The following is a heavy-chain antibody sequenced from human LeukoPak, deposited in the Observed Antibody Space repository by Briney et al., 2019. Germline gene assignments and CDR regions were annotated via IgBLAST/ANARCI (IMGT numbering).Heavy chain of an antibody. CDR1: GFTVSSNY. CDR3: ARDPRSYCGGDCPLGY. Sequence: PGGSLRLSCAASGFTVSSNYMSWVRQAPGKGLEWVSVIYSGGSTYYADSVKGRFTISRDNSKNTLYLQMNSLRAEDAAVYYCARDPRSYCGGDCPLGYWGQGTLVTVSS. J-gene: IGHJ4*02. D-gene: IGHD2-21*02. V-gene: IGHV3-66*01. CDR2: IYSGGST.